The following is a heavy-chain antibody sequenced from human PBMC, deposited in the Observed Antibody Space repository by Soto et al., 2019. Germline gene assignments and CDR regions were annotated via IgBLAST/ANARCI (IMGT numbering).Heavy chain of an antibody. CDR1: GFTFTSSA. D-gene: IGHD3-22*01. CDR2: IFVGSGNT. V-gene: IGHV1-58*01. CDR3: AAVLGLGAYYYDSSGPHHDY. Sequence: SEKVSSRASGFTFTSSAVQWVRQARVQRLELIGWIFVGSGNTNYAQKFQERVTITRDMSTSTAYMELSSLRSEDTAVYYCAAVLGLGAYYYDSSGPHHDYWGQGTLVTVYS. J-gene: IGHJ4*02.